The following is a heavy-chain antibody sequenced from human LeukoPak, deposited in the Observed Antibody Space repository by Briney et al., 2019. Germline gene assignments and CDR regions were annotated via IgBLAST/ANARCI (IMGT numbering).Heavy chain of an antibody. D-gene: IGHD6-13*01. CDR3: AHSQYSSSWTPDPDYYGMDV. V-gene: IGHV2-5*01. J-gene: IGHJ6*02. CDR2: IYWNDGK. Sequence: SGPTLVNPTQTLTLTCTFSGFSLSTSGVGVGWIRQPPGKALEWLALIYWNDGKRYSPSLKSRLTITKDTSKNQVVLTMTNMDPVDTATYYCAHSQYSSSWTPDPDYYGMDVWGQGTTVTVSS. CDR1: GFSLSTSGVG.